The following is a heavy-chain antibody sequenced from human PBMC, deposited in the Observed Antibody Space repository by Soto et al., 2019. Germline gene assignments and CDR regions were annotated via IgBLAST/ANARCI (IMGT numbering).Heavy chain of an antibody. CDR3: ARGAYDSSGGYWYFDL. V-gene: IGHV4-31*03. D-gene: IGHD3-22*01. CDR1: GGSISSGGYY. CDR2: IYYSGST. J-gene: IGHJ2*01. Sequence: QVQLQESGPGLVKPSQTLSLTCTVSGGSISSGGYYWSWIRQHPGKGLEWIGYIYYSGSTYYNPSLKSRVTIAVDTSKNQFSLKLSSVTAADTAVYYCARGAYDSSGGYWYFDLWGRGTLVTVSS.